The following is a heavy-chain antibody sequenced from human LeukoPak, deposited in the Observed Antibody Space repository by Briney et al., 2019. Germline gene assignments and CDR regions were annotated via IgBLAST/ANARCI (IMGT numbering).Heavy chain of an antibody. V-gene: IGHV4-31*03. D-gene: IGHD6-6*01. CDR1: GVSISSGGYH. CDR2: SYYTGST. CDR3: ARAPRPTLVFRAYYYMDV. Sequence: PSETLSLTCTVSGVSISSGGYHWGWLRQHPGKGLEWIGYSYYTGSTNYNPSLKSRVTISVDTSKNQFSLKLSSVTAADTAVYYCARAPRPTLVFRAYYYMDVWGKGTTVTVSS. J-gene: IGHJ6*03.